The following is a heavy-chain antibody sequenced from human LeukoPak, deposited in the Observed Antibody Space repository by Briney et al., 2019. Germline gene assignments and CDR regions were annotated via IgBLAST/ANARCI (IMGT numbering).Heavy chain of an antibody. CDR1: GFTFSSYA. D-gene: IGHD1-26*01. CDR3: AKGSGGSYFRLFDY. V-gene: IGHV3-23*01. Sequence: GGSLRLSCAASGFTFSSYAMNWVRQAPGKGLEWVSTIGGSGLSTYYADSVKGRFTISRDNSKNTLYLQMNSLRAQDTAIYYCAKGSGGSYFRLFDYWGQGTLVTVSS. J-gene: IGHJ4*02. CDR2: IGGSGLST.